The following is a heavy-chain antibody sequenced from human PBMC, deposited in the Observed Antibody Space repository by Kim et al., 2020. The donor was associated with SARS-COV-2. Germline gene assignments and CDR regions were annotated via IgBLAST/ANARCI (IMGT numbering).Heavy chain of an antibody. Sequence: DSVKGRFTISRDNSKNTLYLQMNSLRAEDTAVYYCARDFLGLDRGYTNDYWGQGTLVTVSS. D-gene: IGHD1-1*01. V-gene: IGHV3-66*01. J-gene: IGHJ4*02. CDR3: ARDFLGLDRGYTNDY.